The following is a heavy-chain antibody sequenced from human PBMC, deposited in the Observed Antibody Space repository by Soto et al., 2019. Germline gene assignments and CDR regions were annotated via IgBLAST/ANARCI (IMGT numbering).Heavy chain of an antibody. Sequence: PSETLSLTCTVSGGSISSGGYYWSWIRQHPGKGLEWIGYIYYSGSTYYNPSLKSRVTISVDTSKNQFSLKLSSVTAADTAVYYCARITVVTPHEGYYYYYYGMAVWGQGATVTVSS. CDR2: IYYSGST. CDR3: ARITVVTPHEGYYYYYYGMAV. J-gene: IGHJ6*02. V-gene: IGHV4-31*03. CDR1: GGSISSGGYY. D-gene: IGHD2-21*02.